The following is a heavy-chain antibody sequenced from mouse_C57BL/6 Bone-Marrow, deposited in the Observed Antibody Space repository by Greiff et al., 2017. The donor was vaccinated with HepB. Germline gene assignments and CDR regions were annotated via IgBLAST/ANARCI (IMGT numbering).Heavy chain of an antibody. CDR2: IYPGDGST. J-gene: IGHJ1*03. V-gene: IGHV1-78*01. Sequence: QVQLQQSDAELVKPGASVKISCKVSGYTFTDHTIHWMKQRPEQGLEWIGYIYPGDGSTKYNEKFKGKATLTADKSATTAYMQLNSLTSEDSAVYFCARSPITTVVYWYFDVWGTGTTVTVSS. CDR3: ARSPITTVVYWYFDV. D-gene: IGHD1-1*01. CDR1: GYTFTDHT.